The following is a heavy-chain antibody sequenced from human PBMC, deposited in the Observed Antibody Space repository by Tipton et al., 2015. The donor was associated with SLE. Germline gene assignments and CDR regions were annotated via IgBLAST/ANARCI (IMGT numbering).Heavy chain of an antibody. CDR1: GFTVSSNY. CDR3: ARDPRGMVRGVSYYYGMDV. Sequence: LRLSCAASGFTVSSNYMSWVRQAPGKGLEWIGEINHSGSTNYNPSLKSRVTISVDTSKNQFSLKLSSVTAADTAVYYCARDPRGMVRGVSYYYGMDVWGQGTTVTVSS. V-gene: IGHV4-34*01. D-gene: IGHD3-10*01. CDR2: INHSGST. J-gene: IGHJ6*02.